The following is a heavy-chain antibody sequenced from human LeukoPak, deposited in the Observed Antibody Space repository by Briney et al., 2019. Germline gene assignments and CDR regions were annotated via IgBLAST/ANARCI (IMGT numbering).Heavy chain of an antibody. D-gene: IGHD5-18*01. CDR2: ISAYNGNT. V-gene: IGHV1-18*01. J-gene: IGHJ5*02. CDR3: ARGPRYSYGYNWFDP. Sequence: GASVKVSCKASGYTFTSYGISWVRQAPGQGLEWMGWISAYNGNTNYAQKLQGRVTMTTDASTSTAYMELRSLRSDDTAVYYCARGPRYSYGYNWFDPWGQGTLVTVSS. CDR1: GYTFTSYG.